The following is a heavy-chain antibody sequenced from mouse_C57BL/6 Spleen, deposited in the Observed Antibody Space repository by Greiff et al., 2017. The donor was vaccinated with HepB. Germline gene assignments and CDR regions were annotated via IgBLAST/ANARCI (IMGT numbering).Heavy chain of an antibody. J-gene: IGHJ2*01. V-gene: IGHV1-64*01. CDR3: SITTTVVDGY. CDR1: GYTFTSYW. CDR2: IHPNSGST. Sequence: VQLQQSGAELVKPGASVKLSCKASGYTFTSYWMHWVKQRPGQGLEWIGMIHPNSGSTNYNEKFKSKATLTVDKSSSTAYLQLSILTYEDSAVYDCSITTTVVDGYWGQGTTLTVSS. D-gene: IGHD1-1*01.